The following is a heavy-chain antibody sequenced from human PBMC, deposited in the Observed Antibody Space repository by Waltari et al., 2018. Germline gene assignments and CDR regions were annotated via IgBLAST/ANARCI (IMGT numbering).Heavy chain of an antibody. J-gene: IGHJ3*02. Sequence: QVQLQQWGAGLLKPSETLSLTCAVYGGSFSGYYWSWIRQPPGKGLEWIGEINHSGSTNYNPSLKSRFTISVDTSKNQFSLKLSSVTAADTAVYYCARLPLYSSSSAAFDIWGQGTMVTVSS. D-gene: IGHD6-6*01. CDR3: ARLPLYSSSSAAFDI. V-gene: IGHV4-34*01. CDR2: INHSGST. CDR1: GGSFSGYY.